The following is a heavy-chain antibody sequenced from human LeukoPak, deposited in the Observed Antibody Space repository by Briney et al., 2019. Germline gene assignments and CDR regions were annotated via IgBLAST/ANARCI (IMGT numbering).Heavy chain of an antibody. CDR1: GFTFSNYA. J-gene: IGHJ4*02. CDR3: ARLDYSSSSGRDY. Sequence: GGSLRLSCAASGFTFSNYAMSWVRQAPGKGLEWVSVIYSGGSTYYADSVKGRFTISRDNSKNTLYLQMNSLRAEDTAVYYCARLDYSSSSGRDYWGQGTLVTVSS. V-gene: IGHV3-66*01. CDR2: IYSGGST. D-gene: IGHD6-6*01.